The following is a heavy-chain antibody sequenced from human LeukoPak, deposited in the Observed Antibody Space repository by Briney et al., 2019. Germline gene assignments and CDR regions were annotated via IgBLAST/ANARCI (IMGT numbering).Heavy chain of an antibody. CDR3: ARDYYGSGSQDI. Sequence: SQTLSLTCTVSGGSISSYFWRWIRQPPGKGREWIGYMYYSGSTKYNPSLKSRVTISVNTSKNQFSLKMSSVSAADTAIYYCARDYYGSGSQDIWGQGTLVTVSS. V-gene: IGHV4-59*01. CDR2: MYYSGST. D-gene: IGHD3-10*01. CDR1: GGSISSYF. J-gene: IGHJ4*02.